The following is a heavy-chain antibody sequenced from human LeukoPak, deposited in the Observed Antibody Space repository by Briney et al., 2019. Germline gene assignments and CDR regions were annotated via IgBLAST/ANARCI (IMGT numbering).Heavy chain of an antibody. Sequence: ASVKVSCKASGGTFSSYAISWVRQAPGQGLEWMGGIIPIFGTANYAQKFQGRVTITADESTSTAYMELSSLRSGDTAVYYCARDLRGDTSYDYWGQGTLVTVSS. CDR3: ARDLRGDTSYDY. V-gene: IGHV1-69*13. D-gene: IGHD7-27*01. J-gene: IGHJ4*02. CDR2: IIPIFGTA. CDR1: GGTFSSYA.